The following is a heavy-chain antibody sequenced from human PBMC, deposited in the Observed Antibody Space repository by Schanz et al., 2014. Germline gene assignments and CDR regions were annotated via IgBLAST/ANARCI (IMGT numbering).Heavy chain of an antibody. J-gene: IGHJ4*02. Sequence: QVQLVQSGAEVKKPGASVKVSCKASGGTFNSYTINWVRQAPGQGLEWMGRIIPILGIANYAQKFQDKVTITADTSTTTAYMELSGLRSEDTAVYYCARDRLECGAECYSVEVFEIWGQGTLVTVAS. CDR2: IIPILGIA. D-gene: IGHD2-21*01. V-gene: IGHV1-69*04. CDR3: ARDRLECGAECYSVEVFEI. CDR1: GGTFNSYT.